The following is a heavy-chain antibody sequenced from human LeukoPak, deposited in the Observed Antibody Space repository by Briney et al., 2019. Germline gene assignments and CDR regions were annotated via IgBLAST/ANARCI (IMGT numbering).Heavy chain of an antibody. CDR2: IYYSGST. CDR3: ARGDYYDSSGYSLTSFDP. CDR1: GGSISSSSYY. V-gene: IGHV4-39*07. D-gene: IGHD3-22*01. Sequence: SETLSLTCTVSGGSISSSSYYWGWIRQPPGKGLEWIGSIYYSGSTYYNPSLKSRVTISVDPSKNQFSLKLSSVTAADTAVYYCARGDYYDSSGYSLTSFDPWGQGTLVTVSS. J-gene: IGHJ5*02.